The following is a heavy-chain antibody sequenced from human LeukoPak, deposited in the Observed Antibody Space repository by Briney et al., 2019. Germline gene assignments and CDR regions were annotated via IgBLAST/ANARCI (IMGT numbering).Heavy chain of an antibody. J-gene: IGHJ4*02. D-gene: IGHD2-2*01. CDR1: GGSISSYY. CDR3: ARDVVAAVGSFDY. V-gene: IGHV4-59*12. Sequence: SETLSLTCTVSGGSISSYYWSWIRQPPGKGLEWIGYIYYSGSTNYSPSLKSRVTMSVGTSKNQFSLKLSSVTAADTAVYYCARDVVAAVGSFDYWGQGTQVTVSS. CDR2: IYYSGST.